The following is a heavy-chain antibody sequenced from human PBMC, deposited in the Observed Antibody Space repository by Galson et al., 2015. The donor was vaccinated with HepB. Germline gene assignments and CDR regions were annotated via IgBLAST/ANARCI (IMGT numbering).Heavy chain of an antibody. D-gene: IGHD3-3*01. Sequence: SVKVSCKASGSTFSNYVINWVRQATGQGLEWMGEMNPDSGNTVYAQKFQGRVTMTRNTSISTAYMELSSLRSEDTAVYYCARGNTYYDFWSGYSDKWFDPWGQGTLVTVSS. J-gene: IGHJ5*02. CDR3: ARGNTYYDFWSGYSDKWFDP. CDR1: GSTFSNYV. V-gene: IGHV1-8*02. CDR2: MNPDSGNT.